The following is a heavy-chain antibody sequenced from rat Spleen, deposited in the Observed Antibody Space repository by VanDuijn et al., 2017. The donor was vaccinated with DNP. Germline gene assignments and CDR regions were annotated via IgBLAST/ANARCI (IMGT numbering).Heavy chain of an antibody. J-gene: IGHJ2*01. D-gene: IGHD1-4*01. V-gene: IGHV5-22*01. Sequence: EVQLVESGGGFVQPGRSLKLSCAASGFTFRDSYLAWVRQTPTMGLEWVAYTNYAGGSTYNGDSVKGRFTISRDNAKSTLYLQINSLRSEDMATYYCARHVLPLRVWDYWGQGVMVTVSS. CDR3: ARHVLPLRVWDY. CDR1: GFTFRDSY. CDR2: TNYAGGST.